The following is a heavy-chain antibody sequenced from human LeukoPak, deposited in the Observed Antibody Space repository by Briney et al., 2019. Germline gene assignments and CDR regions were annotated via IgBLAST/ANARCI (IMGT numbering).Heavy chain of an antibody. J-gene: IGHJ3*02. CDR3: ARQRYQWLVPDAFDI. CDR2: IYPGDSDT. D-gene: IGHD6-19*01. Sequence: GESRKISCKGSGYSFTIYWIGWVRQMPGRGLEWMGIIYPGDSDTRYSPSFQGQVTISADKSISTAYLQWSSPKASDTAMYYCARQRYQWLVPDAFDIWGQGTMVTVSS. CDR1: GYSFTIYW. V-gene: IGHV5-51*01.